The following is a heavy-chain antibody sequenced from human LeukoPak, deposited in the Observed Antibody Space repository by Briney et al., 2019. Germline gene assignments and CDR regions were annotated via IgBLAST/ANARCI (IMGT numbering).Heavy chain of an antibody. CDR1: GFNFDDHG. V-gene: IGHV3-20*04. CDR2: INWNAGKT. CDR3: ARVTYNSEYGSSFYFDY. Sequence: GGSLRLSCTASGFNFDDHGMTWVRQSPGKGLEWVSSINWNAGKTAYADSVKDRFTISRDNAKNSLYLQMNSLRGEDTALYYCARVTYNSEYGSSFYFDYWGQGTLVTVSS. D-gene: IGHD6-6*01. J-gene: IGHJ4*02.